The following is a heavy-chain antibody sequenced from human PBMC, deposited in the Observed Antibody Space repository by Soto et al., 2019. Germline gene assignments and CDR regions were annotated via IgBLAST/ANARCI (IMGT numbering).Heavy chain of an antibody. J-gene: IGHJ5*02. Sequence: PGGSLRLSCAASGFTFSSYGMHWVRQAPGKGLEWVAVISYDGSTYYADSVKGRFTISRDNSKNTLYLQMNSLRAEDTAVYYCARDHRAYGSGSYYPLGSWFDPWGQGTLVTVSS. CDR3: ARDHRAYGSGSYYPLGSWFDP. V-gene: IGHV3-30*03. D-gene: IGHD3-10*01. CDR1: GFTFSSYG. CDR2: ISYDGST.